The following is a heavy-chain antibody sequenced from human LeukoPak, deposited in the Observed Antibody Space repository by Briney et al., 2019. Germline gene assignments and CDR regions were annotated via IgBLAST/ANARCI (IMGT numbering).Heavy chain of an antibody. D-gene: IGHD4-23*01. CDR2: ISSSDSTI. CDR1: GFTFSSYE. Sequence: GGSLRLSCAASGFTFSSYEMHWVRQAPGKGLEWVSYISSSDSTIYYADSVKGRFTIARDNAKNSLYLQMNSLRAEDTAVYYCARDYGGSSPFDYWGQGTLVTVSS. J-gene: IGHJ4*02. V-gene: IGHV3-48*03. CDR3: ARDYGGSSPFDY.